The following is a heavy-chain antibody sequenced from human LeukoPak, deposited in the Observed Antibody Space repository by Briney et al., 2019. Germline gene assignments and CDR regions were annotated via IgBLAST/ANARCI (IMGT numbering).Heavy chain of an antibody. V-gene: IGHV5-51*01. J-gene: IGHJ4*02. CDR2: VYPRDPDT. D-gene: IGHD1-1*01. CDR3: ARPGERSRRDWNLDQ. Sequence: GESLKISCKASGYSFSNYWIGWVRHVRGKGLEWMGIVYPRDPDTRYSPSFQGQVTISADKSISTAYLQWSSLKASDTAVYYCARPGERSRRDWNLDQWGQGTLVTVSS. CDR1: GYSFSNYW.